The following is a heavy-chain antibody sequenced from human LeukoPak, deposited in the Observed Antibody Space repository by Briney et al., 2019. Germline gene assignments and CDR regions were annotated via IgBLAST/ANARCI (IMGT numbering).Heavy chain of an antibody. Sequence: AETLSLTCAVYGGSFSGYYWSWIRQPPGKGLEWIGEINHSGSTNYNPSLKSRVTISVDTSKNQFSLKLSSVTAADTAVYYCARGLRDSGYTFRQHAFDIWGQGTMVTVSS. CDR3: ARGLRDSGYTFRQHAFDI. D-gene: IGHD3-22*01. V-gene: IGHV4-34*01. CDR2: INHSGST. CDR1: GGSFSGYY. J-gene: IGHJ3*02.